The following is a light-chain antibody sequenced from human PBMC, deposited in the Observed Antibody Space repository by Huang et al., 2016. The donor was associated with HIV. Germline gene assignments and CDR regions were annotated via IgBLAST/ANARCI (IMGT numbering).Light chain of an antibody. CDR1: QNIDNW. V-gene: IGKV1-5*03. CDR3: QQYNTYSRT. Sequence: DIQMTQSPSTLSASVGDTVTITCRASQNIDNWLAWYQQKPGKAPKALIDRASSLESGVPSRFSGGGSGTEFTLTISSLQPDDFATYYCQQYNTYSRTFGQGTKVEIK. J-gene: IGKJ1*01. CDR2: RAS.